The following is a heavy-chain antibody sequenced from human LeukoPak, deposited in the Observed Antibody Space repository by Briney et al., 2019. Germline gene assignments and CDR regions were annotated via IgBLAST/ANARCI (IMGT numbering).Heavy chain of an antibody. J-gene: IGHJ4*02. CDR3: ARPRSGSYYASGFDY. Sequence: SETLSLTCAVSGYSISSGYYWGWIRQPPGKGLEWIGRIYHSGTTYYNPSLKSRVTISVDTSKNQFSPKLTSVSAADTAVYYCARPRSGSYYASGFDYWGQGTLVTVSS. CDR1: GYSISSGYY. D-gene: IGHD1-26*01. V-gene: IGHV4-38-2*01. CDR2: IYHSGTT.